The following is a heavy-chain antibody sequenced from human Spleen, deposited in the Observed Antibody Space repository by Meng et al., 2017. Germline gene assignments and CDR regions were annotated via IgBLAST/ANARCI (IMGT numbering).Heavy chain of an antibody. CDR2: IWYDGRNK. D-gene: IGHD6-19*01. CDR3: ARGYSSGWWYFFDF. V-gene: IGHV3-33*01. Sequence: GESLKISCAASGFTFSSYGMHWVRQAPGKGLEWVAVIWYDGRNKYYADSVKGRFTISRDNSKNTLYLQMNSLRAEDTAVYYCARGYSSGWWYFFDFWGQGTLVTVSS. CDR1: GFTFSSYG. J-gene: IGHJ4*02.